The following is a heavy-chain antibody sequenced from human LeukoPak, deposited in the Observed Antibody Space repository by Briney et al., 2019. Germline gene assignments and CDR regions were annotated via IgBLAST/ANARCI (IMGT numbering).Heavy chain of an antibody. V-gene: IGHV3-48*04. CDR3: ARDPGYWSVYYFDY. CDR1: GFTLSRYG. J-gene: IGHJ4*02. D-gene: IGHD2-8*02. Sequence: PGGSLRLSCAASGFTLSRYGMNWVRQAPGKGLEWVSYISSSSSTIYYTDSVKGRFTISRDTAKNSLYLHMNSLRAEDTAVYFCARDPGYWSVYYFDYWGQGTLVTVSS. CDR2: ISSSSSTI.